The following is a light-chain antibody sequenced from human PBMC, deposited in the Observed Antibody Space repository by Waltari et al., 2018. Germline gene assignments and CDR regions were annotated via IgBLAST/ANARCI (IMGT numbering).Light chain of an antibody. CDR2: ENI. CDR1: SSNIGKNY. J-gene: IGLJ2*01. V-gene: IGLV1-51*02. Sequence: QSVLTQPPSVSAAPGQKVTISCSGSSSNIGKNYVSWDQQLPGTAPKRRIYENIKQTSVVPYRFSGSKAGSSATLGITGLQTGDEADYYCGTWDSSLSARFGGGTKLTV. CDR3: GTWDSSLSAR.